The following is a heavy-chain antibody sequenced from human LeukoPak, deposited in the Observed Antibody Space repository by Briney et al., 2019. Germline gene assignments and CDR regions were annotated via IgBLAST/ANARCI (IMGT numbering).Heavy chain of an antibody. CDR2: IYSGGST. J-gene: IGHJ4*02. Sequence: GGSLRLSCAASGFTVSSNYMSWVRQAPGKGLEWVSVIYSGGSTYYADSVKGRFTISRDNSKNTLYLQMNSLRAEDTAVYYCAGWLSSGWYEFDYWGQGTLVTVSS. CDR1: GFTVSSNY. D-gene: IGHD6-19*01. V-gene: IGHV3-53*01. CDR3: AGWLSSGWYEFDY.